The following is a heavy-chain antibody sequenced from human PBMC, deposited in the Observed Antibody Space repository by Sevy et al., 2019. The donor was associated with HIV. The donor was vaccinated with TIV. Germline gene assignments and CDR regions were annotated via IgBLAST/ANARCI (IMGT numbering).Heavy chain of an antibody. CDR3: ATEYSYDY. Sequence: ASVKVSCKASGHTSSDYYIQWVRQAPGQGLEWMGWINSKSGATSYPQKFQGRVTMTSDTSISTAYMELSRLRSDDTAVYYCATEYSYDYWGQGTLFTVSS. CDR2: INSKSGAT. CDR1: GHTSSDYY. D-gene: IGHD4-4*01. J-gene: IGHJ4*02. V-gene: IGHV1-2*02.